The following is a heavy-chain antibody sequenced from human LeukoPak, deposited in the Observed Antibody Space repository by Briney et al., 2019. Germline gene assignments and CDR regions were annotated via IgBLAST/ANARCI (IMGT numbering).Heavy chain of an antibody. J-gene: IGHJ6*03. CDR1: GGSISSYY. V-gene: IGHV4-4*09. D-gene: IGHD3-9*01. CDR2: IYTSGST. Sequence: SETPSLTCTVSGGSISSYYWGWIRQPPGKGLEGIGYIYTSGSTNYNPSLKSRVTISVDTSKNQFSLKLSSVTAADTAVYYCAKEVRYFDWQAAYYYMDVWGKGTTVTVSS. CDR3: AKEVRYFDWQAAYYYMDV.